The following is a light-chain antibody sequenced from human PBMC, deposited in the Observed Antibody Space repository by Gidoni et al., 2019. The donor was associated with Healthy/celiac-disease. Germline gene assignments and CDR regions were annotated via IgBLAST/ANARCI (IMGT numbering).Light chain of an antibody. J-gene: IGKJ2*01. CDR2: DAS. CDR3: QQRSNWPPRGT. Sequence: EIVLTQSPATLSLSPGERATLSCRASQSVSSYLAWYQQKPGQAPRLLIYDASNRATGIPARFSGSGSGTDFTLTISSLGPEDFAVYYCQQRSNWPPRGTFGQGTKLEIK. CDR1: QSVSSY. V-gene: IGKV3-11*01.